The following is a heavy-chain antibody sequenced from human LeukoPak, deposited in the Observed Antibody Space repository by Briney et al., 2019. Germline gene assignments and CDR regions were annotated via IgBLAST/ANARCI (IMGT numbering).Heavy chain of an antibody. V-gene: IGHV3-30-3*01. D-gene: IGHD1-26*01. Sequence: GRSLRLSCAASGFTFSSYAMHWVRQAPGKGLEWVALISYDENFKYYADSVKGRFTISRDNSKNTLYLQMNSLRAEDTAVYYCARVQWELLYPDYWGQGTLVTVSS. CDR2: ISYDENFK. CDR3: ARVQWELLYPDY. CDR1: GFTFSSYA. J-gene: IGHJ4*02.